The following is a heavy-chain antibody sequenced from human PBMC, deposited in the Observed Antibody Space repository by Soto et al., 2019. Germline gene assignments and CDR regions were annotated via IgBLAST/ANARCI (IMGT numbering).Heavy chain of an antibody. CDR2: IYWDDDK. D-gene: IGHD4-17*01. Sequence: QITLKESGPTLVKPTQTLTLTCTFSGFSLSTTGVGVGWIRQPPGKALEWLALIYWDDDKRYSPSLKSRLTITQDTSKNQVVLTMANMDPVDTATYYCAHTSDTVTPDYWGQGTLVTVSS. CDR3: AHTSDTVTPDY. J-gene: IGHJ4*02. V-gene: IGHV2-5*02. CDR1: GFSLSTTGVG.